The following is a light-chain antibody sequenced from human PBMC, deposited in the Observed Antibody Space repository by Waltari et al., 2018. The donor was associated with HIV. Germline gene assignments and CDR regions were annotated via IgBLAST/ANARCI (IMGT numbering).Light chain of an antibody. V-gene: IGLV3-1*01. CDR2: QNS. J-gene: IGLJ3*02. CDR3: QSWDSSYVV. CDR1: RLDDKY. Sequence: SYELTQPPSVSVSPGQTASITCSVERLDDKYVSWYQQKPGQSPVLVIDQNSGRPSGIPERFSGSKSGNTATLTISGTQAMDEADFYCQSWDSSYVVFGGGTKLIVL.